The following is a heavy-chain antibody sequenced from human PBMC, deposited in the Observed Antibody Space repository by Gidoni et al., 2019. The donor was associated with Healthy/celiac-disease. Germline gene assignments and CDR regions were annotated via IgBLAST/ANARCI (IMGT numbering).Heavy chain of an antibody. CDR3: ARSITIFGVVIEGQNWFDP. Sequence: QGQLVQSGAEVKKPGSSVKVSCKASGGTFSSYAISWVRQAPGQGLEWMGGIIPSCGTANYAQQFQGRVTITADESTSTAYMALSSLRSEDTAVYYCARSITIFGVVIEGQNWFDPWGQGTLVTVSS. J-gene: IGHJ5*02. V-gene: IGHV1-69*01. CDR2: IIPSCGTA. CDR1: GGTFSSYA. D-gene: IGHD3-3*01.